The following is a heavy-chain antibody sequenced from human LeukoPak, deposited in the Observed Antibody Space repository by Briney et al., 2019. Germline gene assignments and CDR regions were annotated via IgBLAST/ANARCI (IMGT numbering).Heavy chain of an antibody. D-gene: IGHD1-1*01. V-gene: IGHV4-59*08. CDR3: ARINWNYFDY. J-gene: IGHJ4*02. CDR1: GGSISSYY. CDR2: IYYSGNT. Sequence: PSETLSLTCTVSGGSISSYYWSWVRQPPGKGLEWIGYIYYSGNTNYNPSLKSRLTMSADRSRNQFSLNLNSVTAADTAVYYRARINWNYFDYWGQGILVTVSS.